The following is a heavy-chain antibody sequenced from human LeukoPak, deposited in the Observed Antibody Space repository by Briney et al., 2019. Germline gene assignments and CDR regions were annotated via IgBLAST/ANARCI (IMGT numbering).Heavy chain of an antibody. J-gene: IGHJ3*02. CDR2: INAGNGNT. CDR3: AKPTFVTAPGEGAFDI. D-gene: IGHD2-21*02. CDR1: GYTFTSYA. Sequence: ASVKVSCKASGYTFTSYAMHWVRQAPGQRLEWMGWINAGNGNTKYSQKFQGRVTITRDTSASTAYMELSSLRSEDTAVYYCAKPTFVTAPGEGAFDIWGQGTMVTVSS. V-gene: IGHV1-3*01.